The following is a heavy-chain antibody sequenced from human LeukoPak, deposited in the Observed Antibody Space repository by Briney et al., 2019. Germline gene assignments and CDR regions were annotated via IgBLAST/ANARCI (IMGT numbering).Heavy chain of an antibody. J-gene: IGHJ5*02. CDR3: ARDLGVGRFDP. CDR1: GYTFTSCG. V-gene: IGHV1-18*01. Sequence: ASVKVSCKTSGYTFTSCGVSWVRQAPGQGLEWLGWISAYNGNTDYVQKFQGRVSMTTDTSTSTAYMELRSLRSDDTAVYYCARDLGVGRFDPWGQGTLVTVSS. CDR2: ISAYNGNT. D-gene: IGHD2-8*01.